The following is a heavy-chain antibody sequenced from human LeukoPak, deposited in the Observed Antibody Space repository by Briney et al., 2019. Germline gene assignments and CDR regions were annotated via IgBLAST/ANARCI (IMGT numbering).Heavy chain of an antibody. CDR3: ARAPIVWSGQLFTYYLDY. CDR1: GYSISSGYY. V-gene: IGHV4-38-2*02. Sequence: PSETLSLTCTVSGYSISSGYYWGWIRQPPGKGLEWIGSIYYSGSTYYNPSLKSRVTISVDTSKDQFSLKLTSVTAADTAVYYCARAPIVWSGQLFTYYLDYWGQGILVTVSS. J-gene: IGHJ4*02. D-gene: IGHD3-10*01. CDR2: IYYSGST.